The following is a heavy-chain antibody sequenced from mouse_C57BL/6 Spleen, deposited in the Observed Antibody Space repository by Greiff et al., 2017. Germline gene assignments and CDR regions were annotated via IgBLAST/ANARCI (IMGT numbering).Heavy chain of an antibody. V-gene: IGHV1-82*01. J-gene: IGHJ4*01. CDR1: GYAFSSSW. D-gene: IGHD2-3*01. CDR3: ARDGGDAMDY. CDR2: IYPGDGDT. Sequence: QVQLKESGPELVKPGASVKISCKASGYAFSSSWMNWVKQRPGKGLEWIGRIYPGDGDTNYNGKFKGKATLTADKSSSTAYMQLSSLTSEDSAVYFCARDGGDAMDYWGQGTSVTVSS.